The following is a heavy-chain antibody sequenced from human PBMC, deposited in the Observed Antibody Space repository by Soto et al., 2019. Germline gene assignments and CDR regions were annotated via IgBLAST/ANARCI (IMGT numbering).Heavy chain of an antibody. CDR3: ARDRYSSSSVGWFDP. V-gene: IGHV4-34*01. J-gene: IGHJ5*02. D-gene: IGHD6-6*01. CDR1: GGSFSGYY. Sequence: PSETLSLTCAVYGGSFSGYYWSWIRQPPGKGLEWIGEINHSGSTNYNPALKSRVTISVDTSKNQFSLKLNSVTAADTAVYYCARDRYSSSSVGWFDPWGQGTLVTVSS. CDR2: INHSGST.